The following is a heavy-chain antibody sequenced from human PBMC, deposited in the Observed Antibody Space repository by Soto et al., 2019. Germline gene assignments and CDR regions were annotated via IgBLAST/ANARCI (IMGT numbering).Heavy chain of an antibody. D-gene: IGHD3-22*01. CDR3: ARAMIVVGFNWFDP. CDR2: IYYSGST. J-gene: IGHJ5*02. CDR1: GGSISSSSYY. Sequence: PSETLSLTCTVSGGSISSSSYYWGWIRQPPGKGLEWIGSIYYSGSTYYNPSLKSRVTISVDTSKNQFSLKLSSVTAADTAVYYCARAMIVVGFNWFDPWGQGTLVTVSS. V-gene: IGHV4-39*01.